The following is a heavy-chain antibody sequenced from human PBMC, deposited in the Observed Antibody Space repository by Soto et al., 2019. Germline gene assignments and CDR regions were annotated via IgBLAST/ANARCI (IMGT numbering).Heavy chain of an antibody. V-gene: IGHV3-33*01. CDR1: GFTFSTYG. CDR3: ASDQTNSGDYSGS. D-gene: IGHD2-15*01. J-gene: IGHJ4*02. Sequence: GGSLRLSCDASGFTFSTYGMHWVRQAPGKGLEWVAIIWNDGSNEYYADSGMGRLTISRDNSKSTLYRQRRTQSTEDSAVEVGASDQTNSGDYSGSWGQGSRGTV. CDR2: IWNDGSNE.